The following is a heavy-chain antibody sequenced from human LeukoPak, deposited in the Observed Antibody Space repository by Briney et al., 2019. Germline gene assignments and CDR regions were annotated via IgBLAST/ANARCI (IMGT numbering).Heavy chain of an antibody. D-gene: IGHD1-26*01. CDR1: GYSFTGYY. J-gene: IGHJ4*02. Sequence: GASVKVSCKASGYSFTGYYKHWVRQAPGQGLEWMGWINPNSGGTNYAQKFQGRVTMTRDTSISTAYMELSRLRSDDTAVYYCARDWVGAIYHLGYWGQGTLVTVSS. CDR3: ARDWVGAIYHLGY. V-gene: IGHV1-2*02. CDR2: INPNSGGT.